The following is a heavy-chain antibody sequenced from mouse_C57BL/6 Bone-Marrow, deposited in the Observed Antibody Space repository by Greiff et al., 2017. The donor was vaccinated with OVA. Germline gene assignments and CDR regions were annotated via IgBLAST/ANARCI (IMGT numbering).Heavy chain of an antibody. D-gene: IGHD3-2*02. CDR1: GFTFSSYT. Sequence: DVMLVESGGGLVKPGGSLKLSCAASGFTFSSYTMSWVRQTPEKRLEWVATISGGGGNTYYPDSVKGRFTISRDNAKNTLYLQMSSLRSEDTALYYCARRGSSGYDAMDYWGQGTSVTVSS. V-gene: IGHV5-9*01. CDR3: ARRGSSGYDAMDY. J-gene: IGHJ4*01. CDR2: ISGGGGNT.